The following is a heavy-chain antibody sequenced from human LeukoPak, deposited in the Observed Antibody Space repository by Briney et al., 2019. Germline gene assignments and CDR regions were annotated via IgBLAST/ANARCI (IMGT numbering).Heavy chain of an antibody. V-gene: IGHV1-3*01. D-gene: IGHD2-2*01. CDR1: GYTFTSYA. CDR2: INAGNGNT. J-gene: IGHJ6*02. CDR3: ARVGRYCSSITCFGMDV. Sequence: ASVKVSCKASGYTFTSYAMHWVRQAPGQRLEWMGWINAGNGNTKYSQKFQGRVTITRDTFASTAYMELSSLRSEDTAVYYCARVGRYCSSITCFGMDVWGQGSTVTVSS.